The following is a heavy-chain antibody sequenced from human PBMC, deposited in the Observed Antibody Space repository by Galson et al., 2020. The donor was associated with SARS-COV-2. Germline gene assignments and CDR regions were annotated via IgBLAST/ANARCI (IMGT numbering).Heavy chain of an antibody. V-gene: IGHV3-30*04. CDR3: ARERLLSSGQDY. D-gene: IGHD6-19*01. CDR2: IPYDGSHK. CDR1: GFTFSSYA. Sequence: GESLKISCAASGFTFSSYAMHWVRQAPGKGPEGVAAIPYDGSHKYNADPEKGRYTISRDNSKNTLYLQMNSLRAEDTAVYYCARERLLSSGQDYWGQGTLVTVSS. J-gene: IGHJ4*02.